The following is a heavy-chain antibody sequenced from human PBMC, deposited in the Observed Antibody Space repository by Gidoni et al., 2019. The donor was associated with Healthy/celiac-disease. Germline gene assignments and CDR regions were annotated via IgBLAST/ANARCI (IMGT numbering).Heavy chain of an antibody. CDR2: ISYDGSNK. CDR1: GFTFSSYA. J-gene: IGHJ5*02. Sequence: QVQLVESGGGVVQTGRSLRLSCAASGFTFSSYAMHWVRQAPGKGLEWVAVISYDGSNKYYADSVKCRFTISRDNSKNTLNLQMNSLRAEDTAVYYCARSQYSSGWLDGFDPWGQGTLVTVSS. D-gene: IGHD6-19*01. V-gene: IGHV3-30-3*01. CDR3: ARSQYSSGWLDGFDP.